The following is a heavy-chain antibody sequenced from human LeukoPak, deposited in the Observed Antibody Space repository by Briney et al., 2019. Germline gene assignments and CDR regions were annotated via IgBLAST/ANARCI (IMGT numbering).Heavy chain of an antibody. CDR3: ARLRKYSSSPHSDY. CDR2: IYYSGST. CDR1: GGSISSSSYY. J-gene: IGHJ4*02. Sequence: SETLSLTCTVSGGSISSSSYYWGWIRQPPGKGLEWIGSIYYSGSTYYNPSLKSRVTISVDTSKNQFSLRLSSVTAADTAVYYCARLRKYSSSPHSDYWGQGTLVTVSP. V-gene: IGHV4-39*01. D-gene: IGHD6-6*01.